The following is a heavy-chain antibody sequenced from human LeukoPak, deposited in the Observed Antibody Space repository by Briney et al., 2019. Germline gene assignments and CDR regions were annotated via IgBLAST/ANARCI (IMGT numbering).Heavy chain of an antibody. CDR3: ARHRIQLWGRLKYYFDY. J-gene: IGHJ4*02. V-gene: IGHV4-61*05. D-gene: IGHD5-18*01. CDR1: GGSISSSSYY. Sequence: SETLSLTCTVSGGSISSSSYYWGWIRQPPGKGLEWIGYIYYSGSTNYNPSLKSRVTISVDTSKNQFSLKLSSVTAADTAVYYCARHRIQLWGRLKYYFDYWGQGTLVTVSS. CDR2: IYYSGST.